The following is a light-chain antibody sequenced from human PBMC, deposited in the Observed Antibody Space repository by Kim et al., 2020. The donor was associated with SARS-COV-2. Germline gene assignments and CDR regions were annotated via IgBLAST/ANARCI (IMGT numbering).Light chain of an antibody. CDR3: QQYKTYPWT. CDR2: DAS. CDR1: PSIDTW. V-gene: IGKV1-5*01. J-gene: IGKJ1*01. Sequence: DIQITQSPSTLSASVGDRVTITCRASPSIDTWLAWYQQKPGKAPKLLIYDASSLESGVPSRFSGSGSAAEFTLTITSLQPDDFATYFCQQYKTYPWTFGQGTKVDIK.